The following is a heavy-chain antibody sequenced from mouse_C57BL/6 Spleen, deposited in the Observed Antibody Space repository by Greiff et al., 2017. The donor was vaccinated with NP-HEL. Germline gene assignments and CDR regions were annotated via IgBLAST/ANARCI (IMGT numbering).Heavy chain of an antibody. CDR3: ARGQLLDY. V-gene: IGHV1-61*01. Sequence: VQLQQPGAELVRPGSSVKLSCKASGYTFTSYWMDWVKQRPGQGLEWIGNIYPSDSETNYNQKFKDKATLTVDKSSSTAYMQLSSLTSEDSAVYYCARGQLLDYWGQGTTLTVSS. CDR1: GYTFTSYW. J-gene: IGHJ2*01. CDR2: IYPSDSET. D-gene: IGHD6-1*01.